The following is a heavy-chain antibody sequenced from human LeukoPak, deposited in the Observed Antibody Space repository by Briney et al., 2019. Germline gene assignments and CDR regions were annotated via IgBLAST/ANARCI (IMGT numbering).Heavy chain of an antibody. V-gene: IGHV4-34*01. CDR1: GGSFSGYY. CDR3: ARGLGSDYDFWSGPSRLGFDP. Sequence: PSETLSLTCAVYGGSFSGYYWSLIRQPPGKGLEWIGEINHSGSTNYNPSLKSRVTISVDTSKNQFSLKLSSVTAADTAVYYCARGLGSDYDFWSGPSRLGFDPWGQGTLVTVSS. J-gene: IGHJ5*02. D-gene: IGHD3-3*01. CDR2: INHSGST.